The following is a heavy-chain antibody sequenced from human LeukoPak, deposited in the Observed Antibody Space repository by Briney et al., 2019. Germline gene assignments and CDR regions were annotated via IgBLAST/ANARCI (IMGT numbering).Heavy chain of an antibody. D-gene: IGHD3-10*01. CDR1: GFTVSSNY. J-gene: IGHJ4*02. CDR3: ARGPSYYYGSGSYPYYFDY. V-gene: IGHV3-53*01. Sequence: PGGSLRLSCAASGFTVSSNYMSWVRQAPGKGLEWVSVIYCGGSTYYADSVKGRFTISRDNSKNTLYLQMNSLRAEDTAVYYCARGPSYYYGSGSYPYYFDYWGQGTLVTVSS. CDR2: IYCGGST.